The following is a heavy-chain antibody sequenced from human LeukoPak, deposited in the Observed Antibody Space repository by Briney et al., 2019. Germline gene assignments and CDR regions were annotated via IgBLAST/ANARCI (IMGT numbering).Heavy chain of an antibody. CDR1: GYSISSGYY. Sequence: PSETLSLTCTVSGYSISSGYYWGWIRQPPGKGLEWIGSIYHSGSTYYNPSLKSRVTISVDTSKNQFSLKLSSVTAADTAVYYCATGAAAGNYYGMDVWGQGTTVTVSS. V-gene: IGHV4-38-2*02. CDR2: IYHSGST. D-gene: IGHD6-13*01. CDR3: ATGAAAGNYYGMDV. J-gene: IGHJ6*02.